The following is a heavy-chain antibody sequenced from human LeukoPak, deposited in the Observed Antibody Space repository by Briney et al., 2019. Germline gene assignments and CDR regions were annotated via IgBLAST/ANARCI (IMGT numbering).Heavy chain of an antibody. J-gene: IGHJ4*02. Sequence: GGSLRLSCAASGFTFSNYAVGWVRQAPGKGLEWVSTISDSGGNTYHAGSVKGRFTISRDNSKNTVYLQMNSLRAEDTAVYYCAKGNTGSFYSASDYWGQGTLVTVSS. V-gene: IGHV3-23*01. D-gene: IGHD2-15*01. CDR1: GFTFSNYA. CDR3: AKGNTGSFYSASDY. CDR2: ISDSGGNT.